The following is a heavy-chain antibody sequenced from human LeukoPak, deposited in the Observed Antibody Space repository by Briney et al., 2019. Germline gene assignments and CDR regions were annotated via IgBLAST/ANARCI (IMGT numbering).Heavy chain of an antibody. CDR3: ARDYYDSSGYYHGVDY. CDR1: GGSIISYY. D-gene: IGHD3-22*01. CDR2: IYYSGST. J-gene: IGHJ4*02. V-gene: IGHV4-59*01. Sequence: SETLSPTCTVSGGSIISYYWSWIRQPPGKGLEWIGYIYYSGSTNYNPSLKSRVTISVDTSKNQFSLKLSSVTAADTAVYYCARDYYDSSGYYHGVDYWGQGTLVTVSS.